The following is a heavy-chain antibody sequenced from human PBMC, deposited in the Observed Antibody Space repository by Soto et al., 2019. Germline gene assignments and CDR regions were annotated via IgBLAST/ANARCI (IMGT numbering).Heavy chain of an antibody. V-gene: IGHV1-69*06. J-gene: IGHJ6*02. CDR3: ARVGAAAGLPTYLRSAYYYYYYGMDV. Sequence: SVKVSCKASVGTFSSYAISWVRQAPGQGLEWVGGIIPIFGTANYAQKFQGRVTITADKSTSTAYMELSSLRSEDTAVYYCARVGAAAGLPTYLRSAYYYYYYGMDVWRQGTTVTVSS. D-gene: IGHD6-13*01. CDR2: IIPIFGTA. CDR1: VGTFSSYA.